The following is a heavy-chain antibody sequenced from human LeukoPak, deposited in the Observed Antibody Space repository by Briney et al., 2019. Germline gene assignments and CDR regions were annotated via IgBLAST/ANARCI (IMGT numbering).Heavy chain of an antibody. CDR1: DYSISSGYH. D-gene: IGHD1-26*01. V-gene: IGHV4-38-2*01. Sequence: SETLSLTCAVSDYSISSGYHWGWIRQPPEKGLEWIGSISRSGSTYYSPSLKGRVTMSVDPSKNEFSLNLSSVTAADTAVYYCARGYIGNSGRYYYYYMDVWGKGTTVTVSS. CDR2: ISRSGST. CDR3: ARGYIGNSGRYYYYYMDV. J-gene: IGHJ6*03.